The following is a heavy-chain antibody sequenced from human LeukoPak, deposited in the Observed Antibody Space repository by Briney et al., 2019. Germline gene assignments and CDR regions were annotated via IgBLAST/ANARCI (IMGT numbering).Heavy chain of an antibody. CDR2: IYYSGGT. J-gene: IGHJ4*02. Sequence: SETLSLTCTVSGGSISSYYWNWIRQPPGKGLEYIGYIYYSGGTNYKSSLKSRVTISMDTSKNQFSLKLTSVTAADTAIYYCARGQGYGLLNALDDWGQGTLVTVSS. D-gene: IGHD5-18*01. CDR3: ARGQGYGLLNALDD. CDR1: GGSISSYY. V-gene: IGHV4-59*01.